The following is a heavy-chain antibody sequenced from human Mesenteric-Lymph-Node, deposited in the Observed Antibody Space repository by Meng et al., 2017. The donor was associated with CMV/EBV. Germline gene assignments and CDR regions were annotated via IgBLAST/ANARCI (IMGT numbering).Heavy chain of an antibody. Sequence: SETLSLTCTVSGGSISSSSYYWGWIRQPPGKGLEWIGTMHYSGSTYYNPSLKSRVTISVDTSKNQFSLKLSSVTAADTAVYYCARDRSSSLYYYGMEVWGQGTTVTVSS. V-gene: IGHV4-39*07. CDR3: ARDRSSSLYYYGMEV. D-gene: IGHD6-13*01. CDR2: MHYSGST. CDR1: GGSISSSSYY. J-gene: IGHJ6*02.